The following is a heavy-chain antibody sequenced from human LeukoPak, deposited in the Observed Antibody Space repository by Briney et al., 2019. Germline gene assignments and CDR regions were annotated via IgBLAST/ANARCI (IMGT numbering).Heavy chain of an antibody. J-gene: IGHJ5*02. D-gene: IGHD3-22*01. CDR3: AREEDYYDSSGYYSNL. CDR2: INHSGST. CDR1: GGSFSGYY. Sequence: SSETLSLTCAVYGGSFSGYYWSWIRQPPGKGLEWIGEINHSGSTNYNPSLKSRVTISVDTSKNQFSLKLSSVTAADTAVCYCAREEDYYDSSGYYSNLWGQGTLVTVSS. V-gene: IGHV4-34*01.